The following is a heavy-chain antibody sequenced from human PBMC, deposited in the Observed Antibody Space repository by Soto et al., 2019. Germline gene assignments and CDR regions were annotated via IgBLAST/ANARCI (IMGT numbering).Heavy chain of an antibody. Sequence: EVQLVESGGGLVQPGGSLRLSCAASGFTFSSYWMHWVRQAPGKGLVWVSRIDNAGSSVRYADSVKGRFTISRDNAKNTLYLQMNSLRAEDTAVYYCTRVRGSVSGMDVWGQGTTVTVSS. D-gene: IGHD1-26*01. CDR3: TRVRGSVSGMDV. J-gene: IGHJ6*02. CDR2: IDNAGSSV. CDR1: GFTFSSYW. V-gene: IGHV3-74*01.